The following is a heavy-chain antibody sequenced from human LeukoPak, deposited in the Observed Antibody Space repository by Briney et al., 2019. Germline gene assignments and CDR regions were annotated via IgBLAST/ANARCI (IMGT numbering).Heavy chain of an antibody. J-gene: IGHJ3*02. CDR2: IYYSGST. Sequence: SETLSLTCTVSGGSISSGDYYWSWIRQPPGKGLEWIGYIYYSGSTYYNPSLKSRVTISVDTSKNQFSLKLSSVTAADTAVYYCARVWWLSAIDAFDIWGQGTMVTVSS. D-gene: IGHD6-19*01. V-gene: IGHV4-30-4*08. CDR3: ARVWWLSAIDAFDI. CDR1: GGSISSGDYY.